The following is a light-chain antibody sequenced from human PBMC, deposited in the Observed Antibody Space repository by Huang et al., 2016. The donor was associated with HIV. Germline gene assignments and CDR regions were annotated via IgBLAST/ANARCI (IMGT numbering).Light chain of an antibody. J-gene: IGKJ2*01. V-gene: IGKV3-15*01. Sequence: EIVMTQSPAFLSASPGERAILSCRASQTVGTNLAWYQQKPGQAPRLLIYGASTRATGISVRFSCSGSGTEFTLTISSLQSEDFAVYYCHQYSGWPPGTFGQGTKLEIK. CDR2: GAS. CDR1: QTVGTN. CDR3: HQYSGWPPGT.